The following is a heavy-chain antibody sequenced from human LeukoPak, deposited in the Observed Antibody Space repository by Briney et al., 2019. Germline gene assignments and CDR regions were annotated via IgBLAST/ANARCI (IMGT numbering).Heavy chain of an antibody. J-gene: IGHJ6*02. CDR2: ISGDGTAR. CDR3: AKAKWGDYGMDV. V-gene: IGHV3-74*01. CDR1: GFTSSSYW. Sequence: GGSLRLSCAASGFTSSSYWMHWVRQVPGKGLVWVSRISGDGTARNYADSVKGRFTISRDDAKNTVDLQMNSLRVDDTAVYYCAKAKWGDYGMDVWGQGTAVTVSS. D-gene: IGHD7-27*01.